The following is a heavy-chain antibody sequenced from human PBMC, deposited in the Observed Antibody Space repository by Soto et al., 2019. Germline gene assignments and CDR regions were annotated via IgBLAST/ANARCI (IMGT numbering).Heavy chain of an antibody. CDR1: GFTFSSYA. V-gene: IGHV3-23*01. Sequence: GALSLSCAASGFTFSSYAMSWVRQAPGKGLEWVSAISGSGGSTYYADSVKGRFTISRDNSKNTLYLQMNSLRAEDTAVYYCAKEGSYSSSSEVWYFDYWGQGTLVTVSS. D-gene: IGHD6-6*01. CDR2: ISGSGGST. CDR3: AKEGSYSSSSEVWYFDY. J-gene: IGHJ4*02.